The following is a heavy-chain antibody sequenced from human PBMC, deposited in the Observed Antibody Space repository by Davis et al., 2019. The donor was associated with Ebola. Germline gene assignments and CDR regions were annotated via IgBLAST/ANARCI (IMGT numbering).Heavy chain of an antibody. CDR2: INSDGTNT. D-gene: IGHD3-16*01. CDR3: VKMFGSMDV. Sequence: HTGGSLRLSCLASGFTFSRSWMHWVRQAPGKGLVWVSRINSDGTNTSCADSVKGRFIISRDNAKNTLYLQMSSLRAEDTAVYYCVKMFGSMDVWGQGTTVTVSS. CDR1: GFTFSRSW. V-gene: IGHV3-74*01. J-gene: IGHJ6*02.